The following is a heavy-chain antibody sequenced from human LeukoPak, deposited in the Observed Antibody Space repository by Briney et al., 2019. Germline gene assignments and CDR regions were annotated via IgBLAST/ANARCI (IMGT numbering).Heavy chain of an antibody. CDR3: AELGITMIGGV. CDR2: IYSGSST. Sequence: GGSLRLSCAASGFTVSSNYMSWVRQAPGKGLEWVSVIYSGSSTYYADSVKGRFTISRDNAKNSLYLQMNSLRAEDTAVYYCAELGITMIGGVWGKGTTVTISS. V-gene: IGHV3-53*01. J-gene: IGHJ6*04. D-gene: IGHD3-10*02. CDR1: GFTVSSNY.